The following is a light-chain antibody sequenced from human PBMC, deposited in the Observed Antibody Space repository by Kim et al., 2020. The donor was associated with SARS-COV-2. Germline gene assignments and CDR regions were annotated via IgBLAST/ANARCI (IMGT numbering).Light chain of an antibody. J-gene: IGKJ1*01. V-gene: IGKV1-39*01. Sequence: ASVGERVTITCRASQNITYYVNWYQQKPEKAPNLLVYAASSLQGGVPSRFSGSGSETDFTLTISSLQPEDFASYHCQQSYSSVRTFGQGTKVDIK. CDR2: AAS. CDR3: QQSYSSVRT. CDR1: QNITYY.